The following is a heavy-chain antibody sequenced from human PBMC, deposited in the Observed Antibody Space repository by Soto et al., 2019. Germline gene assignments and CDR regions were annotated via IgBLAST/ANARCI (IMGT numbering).Heavy chain of an antibody. D-gene: IGHD2-15*01. J-gene: IGHJ4*02. CDR1: GFTFSSYA. CDR2: ISYDGSNK. Sequence: QVQLVESGGGVVQPGRSLRLSCAASGFTFSSYAMHWVRQAPGKGLEWVAVISYDGSNKYYADSVKGRLTISRDNSKNALYLQMNNLRAEDTAVYYCARSLGRGLDCRGGSCLYGMSYYWGQGTLVTVSS. V-gene: IGHV3-30-3*01. CDR3: ARSLGRGLDCRGGSCLYGMSYY.